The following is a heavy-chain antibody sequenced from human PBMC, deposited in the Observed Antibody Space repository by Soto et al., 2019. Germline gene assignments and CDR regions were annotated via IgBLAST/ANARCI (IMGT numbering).Heavy chain of an antibody. V-gene: IGHV4-61*01. D-gene: IGHD1-20*01. CDR3: AVYKESGEGDGY. Sequence: QVQLQESGPGLVKPSETLSLTCAVSGVSVSSNKYHWTWIRQPPGKGLEWIGQSGNTNDNPSLKSRITISVDTSKNQFSLSLRSVTAADTAVYYCAVYKESGEGDGYWGQGTLVTVSA. CDR2: QSGNT. CDR1: GVSVSSNKYH. J-gene: IGHJ4*02.